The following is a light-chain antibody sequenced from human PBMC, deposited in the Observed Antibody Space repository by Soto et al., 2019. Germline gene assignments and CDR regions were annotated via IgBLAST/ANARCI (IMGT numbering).Light chain of an antibody. J-gene: IGKJ4*01. V-gene: IGKV1-39*01. CDR3: QQSFSPLLT. CDR2: AAS. Sequence: DIPMTQSPSSLSASVGDRVTITCRASQTISTYLSWFQQKPGKAPKVLIYAASTLQSGFPSRFSGSASGAEFTLTISNLQSEDFATYYCQQSFSPLLTFGGGTKLEIK. CDR1: QTISTY.